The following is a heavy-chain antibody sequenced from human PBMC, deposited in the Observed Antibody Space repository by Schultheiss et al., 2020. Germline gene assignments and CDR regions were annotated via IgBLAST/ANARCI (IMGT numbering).Heavy chain of an antibody. Sequence: GGSLRLSCAASGFTFTSYGIHWVRQAPGKGLEWVTAVSNDGRDKYYADSVKGRFTISKDNSKNTLYLQMNDLRTEDTAVYYCARWVGSADIDNWGQGTLVTAAS. J-gene: IGHJ4*02. V-gene: IGHV3-30*03. CDR3: ARWVGSADIDN. CDR2: VSNDGRDK. CDR1: GFTFTSYG. D-gene: IGHD1-26*01.